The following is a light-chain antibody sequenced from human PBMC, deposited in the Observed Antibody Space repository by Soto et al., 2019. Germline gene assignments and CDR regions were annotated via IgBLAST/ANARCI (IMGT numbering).Light chain of an antibody. CDR2: DAS. Sequence: EIVLTQSPATLSLSPGERATLSCRASQSVSSYLAWYQQKPGQAPRLLIYDASNRATGIPARFSGSGSGTDITLTISILEADVFAYYYCQQPSNWPPAFGQVTKVEIK. V-gene: IGKV3-11*01. J-gene: IGKJ2*01. CDR1: QSVSSY. CDR3: QQPSNWPPA.